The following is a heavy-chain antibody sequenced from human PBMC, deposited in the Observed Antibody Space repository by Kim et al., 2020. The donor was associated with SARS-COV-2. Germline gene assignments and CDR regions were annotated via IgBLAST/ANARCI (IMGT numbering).Heavy chain of an antibody. CDR2: GGT. D-gene: IGHD3-16*01. V-gene: IGHV3-23*01. Sequence: GGTLYADSVKGRFTISRDNSKSVLFLQMDSLRVEDTAIYYCTRGVGDYWGQGTQVTVSS. J-gene: IGHJ4*02. CDR3: TRGVGDY.